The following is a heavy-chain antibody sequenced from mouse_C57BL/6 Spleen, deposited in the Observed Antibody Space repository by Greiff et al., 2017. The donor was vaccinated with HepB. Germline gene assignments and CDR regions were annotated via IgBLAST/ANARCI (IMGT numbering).Heavy chain of an antibody. CDR1: GYTFTSYW. D-gene: IGHD3-2*02. V-gene: IGHV1-52*01. Sequence: QVQLQQPGAELVRPGSSVKLSCKASGYTFTSYWMHWVKQRPIQGLEWIGNIDPSDSETHYNQKFKDKATLTVDKSSSTAYMQLSSLTSEDSAVYYGARSGNSSGYGAWFAYWGQGTLVTVSA. CDR3: ARSGNSSGYGAWFAY. J-gene: IGHJ3*01. CDR2: IDPSDSET.